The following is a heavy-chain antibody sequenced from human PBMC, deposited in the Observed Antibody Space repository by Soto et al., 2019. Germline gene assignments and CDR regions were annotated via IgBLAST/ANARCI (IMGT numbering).Heavy chain of an antibody. CDR2: IIPIFGTA. Sequence: VASVKVSCKASGGTFSSYAISWVRQAPGQGLEWMGGIIPIFGTANYAQKFRGRVTITADKSTSTAYMELSSLRSEDTAVYYCARDLGSGSYGMDVWGQGTTVTVSS. CDR1: GGTFSSYA. V-gene: IGHV1-69*06. D-gene: IGHD3-10*01. J-gene: IGHJ6*02. CDR3: ARDLGSGSYGMDV.